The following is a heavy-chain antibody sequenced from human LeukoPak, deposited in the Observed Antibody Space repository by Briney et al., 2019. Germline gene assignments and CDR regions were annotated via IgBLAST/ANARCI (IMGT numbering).Heavy chain of an antibody. V-gene: IGHV1-46*03. CDR2: INPSGGTT. Sequence: ASVKVSCKASGYTFTSNYMYWVRQAPGQGLEWMGIINPSGGTTRYAQKFQSRVTMTRDTSTSTLYMELSSLRSEDTAVYYGTRGVGVTIFGVGGQAFDIWGQGTMVTVSS. CDR3: TRGVGVTIFGVGGQAFDI. CDR1: GYTFTSNY. J-gene: IGHJ3*02. D-gene: IGHD3-3*01.